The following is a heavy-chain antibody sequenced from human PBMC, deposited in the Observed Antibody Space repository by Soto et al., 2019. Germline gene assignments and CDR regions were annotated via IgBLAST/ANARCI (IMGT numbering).Heavy chain of an antibody. Sequence: PSETLSLTCTVSGGSISNYYWSWIRQPPGRGLEWIGHIYDSGSTNYNPSLKSRVTISVDTSKNQFSLKLTSVTAADTAVYYCAATARYWGQGTLVTVSS. D-gene: IGHD1-26*01. V-gene: IGHV4-59*01. CDR3: AATARY. CDR2: IYDSGST. J-gene: IGHJ4*02. CDR1: GGSISNYY.